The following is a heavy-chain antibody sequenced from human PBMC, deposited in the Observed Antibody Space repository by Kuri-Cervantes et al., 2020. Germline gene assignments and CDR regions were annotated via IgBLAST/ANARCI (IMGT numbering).Heavy chain of an antibody. CDR1: GYTFTGYY. V-gene: IGHV1-2*02. Sequence: ASVKVSCKASGYTFTGYYMHWVRQAPGQGLEWMGWINPNSGGTNYAQKFQGRVTMTRDTSISTAYMELSRLGSDDTAVYYCARDPTVVTPCWYFDLWGRGTLVTVSS. D-gene: IGHD4-23*01. J-gene: IGHJ2*01. CDR3: ARDPTVVTPCWYFDL. CDR2: INPNSGGT.